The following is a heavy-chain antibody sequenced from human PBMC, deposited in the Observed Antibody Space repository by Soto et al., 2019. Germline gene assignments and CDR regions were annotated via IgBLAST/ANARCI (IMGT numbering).Heavy chain of an antibody. V-gene: IGHV5-10-1*01. Sequence: GESLKISCKGSGYSFTSYWISWVRQMPGKGLEWMGRIDPSDSYTNYSPSFQGHVTISADKSISTAYLQWSSLKASDTAMYYCARHPPLINWFDPWGQGTLLTVSS. CDR2: IDPSDSYT. CDR1: GYSFTSYW. J-gene: IGHJ5*02. CDR3: ARHPPLINWFDP.